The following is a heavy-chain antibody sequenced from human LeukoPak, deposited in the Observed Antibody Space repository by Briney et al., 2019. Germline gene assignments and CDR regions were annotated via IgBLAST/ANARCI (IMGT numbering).Heavy chain of an antibody. CDR2: INTNTGNP. V-gene: IGHV7-4-1*02. J-gene: IGHJ3*02. CDR3: AKNLLLWFGDRPAGYDAFDI. CDR1: GYTFTSYA. D-gene: IGHD3-10*01. Sequence: ASVKVSCKASGYTFTSYAMNWVRQAPGQGLEWMGWINTNTGNPTYAQGFTGRFVFSLDTSVSTAYLQISSLKAEDTAVYYCAKNLLLWFGDRPAGYDAFDIWGQGTMVTVSS.